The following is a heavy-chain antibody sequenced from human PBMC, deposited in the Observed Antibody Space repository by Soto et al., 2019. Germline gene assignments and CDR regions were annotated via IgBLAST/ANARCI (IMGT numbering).Heavy chain of an antibody. CDR3: ARSLIMWFGELSRQGGYYYYMDV. CDR2: INDSGNI. Sequence: QVQLQQWGAGLLKPSETLSLTCAVYDGSFSGYQWSWIRQTPGKGLEWIGGINDSGNINYNPSLKSRVTILVDSPKKQISLRLSSVTAATTAVYYCARSLIMWFGELSRQGGYYYYMDVWGKGTTVTVSS. V-gene: IGHV4-34*01. J-gene: IGHJ6*03. D-gene: IGHD3-10*01. CDR1: DGSFSGYQ.